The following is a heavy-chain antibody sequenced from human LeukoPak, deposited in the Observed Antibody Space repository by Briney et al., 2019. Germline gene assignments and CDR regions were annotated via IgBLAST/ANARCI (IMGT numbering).Heavy chain of an antibody. CDR1: GGSLSGSY. CDR2: INHSGSA. Sequence: SETLSLTCAVYGGSLSGSYWSWIRQPPGKGLEWIGEINHSGSANYNPSLKSRVTLSIDKSKNQFSLNLNSVTAADTAVYYCARARRDSGYYKVDYWGQGTLVTVS. V-gene: IGHV4-34*01. CDR3: ARARRDSGYYKVDY. J-gene: IGHJ4*02. D-gene: IGHD3-3*01.